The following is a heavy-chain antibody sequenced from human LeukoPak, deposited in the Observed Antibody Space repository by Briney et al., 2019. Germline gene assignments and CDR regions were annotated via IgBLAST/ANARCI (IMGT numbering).Heavy chain of an antibody. V-gene: IGHV3-11*05. Sequence: PGGSLRLSCAASGFTFGDYYMSWIRQAPGRGLEWVSYISTSVTYTEYADSVKGRFTISRDNAKNSLYLQMNSLRAEDTAVYYCAREGRSGSYLGRFDPWGQGTLVTVSS. CDR2: ISTSVTYT. CDR1: GFTFGDYY. CDR3: AREGRSGSYLGRFDP. J-gene: IGHJ5*02. D-gene: IGHD1-26*01.